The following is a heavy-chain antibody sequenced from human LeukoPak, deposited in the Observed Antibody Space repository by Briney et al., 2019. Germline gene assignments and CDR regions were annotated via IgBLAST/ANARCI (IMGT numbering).Heavy chain of an antibody. D-gene: IGHD3-3*01. CDR1: GFTFSSYS. V-gene: IGHV3-23*01. J-gene: IGHJ5*02. CDR2: ISGSGGST. Sequence: GGSLRLSCAASGFTFSSYSMNWVRQAPGKGLEWVSAISGSGGSTYYADSVKGRFTISRDNSKNTLYLQMNSLRAEDTAVYYCARMTLGGFDPWGQGTLVTVSS. CDR3: ARMTLGGFDP.